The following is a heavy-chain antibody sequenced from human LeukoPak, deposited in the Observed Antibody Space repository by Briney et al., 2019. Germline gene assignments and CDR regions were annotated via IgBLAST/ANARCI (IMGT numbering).Heavy chain of an antibody. CDR1: GGSISTYY. CDR3: ARLTYYYDSSGYYVGWFDP. CDR2: IYTSGST. V-gene: IGHV4-4*07. D-gene: IGHD3-22*01. J-gene: IGHJ5*02. Sequence: PSETLSLTCTVSGGSISTYYWSWIRQPAGKGLEWIGRIYTSGSTNYNPSLKSRVTISVDTSKNQFFLKLSSVTAADTAVYYCARLTYYYDSSGYYVGWFDPWGQGTLVTVSS.